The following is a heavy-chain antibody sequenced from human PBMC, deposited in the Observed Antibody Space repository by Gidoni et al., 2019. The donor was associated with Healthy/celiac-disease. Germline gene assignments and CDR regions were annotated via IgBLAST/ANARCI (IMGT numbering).Heavy chain of an antibody. CDR3: ARTIMITFGGVIVRRGAVDY. D-gene: IGHD3-16*02. V-gene: IGHV4-38-2*01. Sequence: TSGYYWGWIRQPPGKGLEWIGSIYHSGSTYYNPSLKSRVTISVDTSKNQFSLKLSSVTAADTAVYYCARTIMITFGGVIVRRGAVDYWGQGTLVTVSS. J-gene: IGHJ4*02. CDR1: TSGYY. CDR2: IYHSGST.